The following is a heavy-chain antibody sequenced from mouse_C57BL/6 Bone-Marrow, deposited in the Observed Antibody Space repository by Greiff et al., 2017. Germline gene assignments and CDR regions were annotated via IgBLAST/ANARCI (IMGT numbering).Heavy chain of an antibody. CDR1: GFTFSSYG. CDR2: ISSGGSYT. CDR3: ARQDYSNFYYFDY. V-gene: IGHV5-6*01. J-gene: IGHJ2*01. D-gene: IGHD2-5*01. Sequence: EVKLMESGGDLVKPGGSLKLSCAASGFTFSSYGMSWVRQTPDKRLEWVATISSGGSYTYYPDSVKGRFTISRDNAKNTLYLQMSSLKSEDTAMYYCARQDYSNFYYFDYWGQGTTLTVSS.